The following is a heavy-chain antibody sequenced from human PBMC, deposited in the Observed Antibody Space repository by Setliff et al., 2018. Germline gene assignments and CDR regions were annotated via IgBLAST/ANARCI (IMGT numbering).Heavy chain of an antibody. J-gene: IGHJ4*02. Sequence: NPSETLSLTCTVSGGSIGSHNWIWVRQPAGKGLEWIGRIYTSGDTNYNPSLKSRVTMSVDTSKNQISLKLNSVTAADTAVYYCARDRVIVGAGRRGYYFDYWGQGTLVTVSS. CDR3: ARDRVIVGAGRRGYYFDY. CDR1: GGSIGSHN. D-gene: IGHD1-26*01. V-gene: IGHV4-4*07. CDR2: IYTSGDT.